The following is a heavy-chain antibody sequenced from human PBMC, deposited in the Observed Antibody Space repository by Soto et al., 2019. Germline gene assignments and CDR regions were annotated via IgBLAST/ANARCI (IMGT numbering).Heavy chain of an antibody. CDR3: ARGSTLTEGGGSSEF. J-gene: IGHJ3*01. CDR1: GYTFTTFY. V-gene: IGHV1-46*04. CDR2: INPTTVNT. D-gene: IGHD4-17*01. Sequence: QVQVVQFGAEVQKLEASVKESSRASGYTFTTFYIHWVRQAPGQGLEWMGVINPTTVNTNYAQRLQGRVSVTRDTSTRTVYMDLSSLSSEDTAIYYCARGSTLTEGGGSSEFWGQGTMITVSS.